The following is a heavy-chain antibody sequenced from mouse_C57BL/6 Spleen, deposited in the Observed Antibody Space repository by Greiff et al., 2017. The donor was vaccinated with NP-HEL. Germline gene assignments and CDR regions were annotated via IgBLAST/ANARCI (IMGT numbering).Heavy chain of an antibody. CDR1: GFTFSDYG. J-gene: IGHJ2*01. Sequence: EVKLMESGGGLVKPGGSLKLSCAASGFTFSDYGMHWVRQAPEKGLEWVAYISSGSSTIYYADTVKGRFTISRDNAKNTLFLQMTSLRSEDTAMYYCARGAFTTVVAVDYWGQGTTLTVSS. CDR2: ISSGSSTI. D-gene: IGHD1-1*01. CDR3: ARGAFTTVVAVDY. V-gene: IGHV5-17*01.